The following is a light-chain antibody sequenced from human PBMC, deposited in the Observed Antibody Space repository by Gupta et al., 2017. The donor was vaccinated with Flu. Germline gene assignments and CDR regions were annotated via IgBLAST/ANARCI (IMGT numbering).Light chain of an antibody. CDR2: KGS. Sequence: DVVMTQSPLSLPVTLGQPASISCRSSQSLVYSDGNDYLNWFQQKPGQSPRRIIYKGSNRDWGDPVGFSGGGEANDFTHKSSRGEDEDVGVYYDSQGKPLKTFGQGTKVEIK. CDR3: SQGKPLKT. V-gene: IGKV2-30*01. J-gene: IGKJ1*01. CDR1: QSLVYSDGNDY.